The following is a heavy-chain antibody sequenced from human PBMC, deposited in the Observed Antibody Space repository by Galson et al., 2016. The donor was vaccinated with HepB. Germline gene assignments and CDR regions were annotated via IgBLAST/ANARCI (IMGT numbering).Heavy chain of an antibody. Sequence: SLRLSCAASGFTVSSNYMSWVRQAPGKGLEWVSVIYSAGGTFYADSVKGRFSIPRDNSKNTVYPQMNSLRAEDTAVYYCARSSGWYGYFQHWGQGTLVTVSS. J-gene: IGHJ1*01. CDR3: ARSSGWYGYFQH. CDR1: GFTVSSNY. V-gene: IGHV3-53*01. D-gene: IGHD6-19*01. CDR2: IYSAGGT.